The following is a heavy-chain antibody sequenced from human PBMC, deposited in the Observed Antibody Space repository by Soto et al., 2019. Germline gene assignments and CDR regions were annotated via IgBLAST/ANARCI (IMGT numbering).Heavy chain of an antibody. D-gene: IGHD6-13*01. J-gene: IGHJ4*02. V-gene: IGHV3-23*01. CDR2: ISGSGDST. CDR3: ARRGPGTYFDY. Sequence: EVQLLDSGGGLVQPGGSLRLSCAASGFTFSSYAMNWVRQAPGKGLEWVSVISGSGDSTYYADSVKGRFTISRDNSKHTLYLQMNSLRTADTAVYYYARRGPGTYFDYWGQGTLVTVSS. CDR1: GFTFSSYA.